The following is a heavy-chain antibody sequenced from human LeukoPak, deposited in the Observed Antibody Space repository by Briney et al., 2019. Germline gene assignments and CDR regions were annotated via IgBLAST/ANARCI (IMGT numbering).Heavy chain of an antibody. V-gene: IGHV3-33*01. CDR3: ARVSGWYGIDY. CDR2: IWYDGSNK. CDR1: GFTFSSYG. J-gene: IGHJ4*02. D-gene: IGHD6-19*01. Sequence: RAGGSLRLSCAASGFTFSSYGMHWVRQAPGRGLEWVAVIWYDGSNKYYADSVKGRFTISRDNSKNTLYLQMNSLRAEDTAVYYCARVSGWYGIDYWGQGTLVTVSS.